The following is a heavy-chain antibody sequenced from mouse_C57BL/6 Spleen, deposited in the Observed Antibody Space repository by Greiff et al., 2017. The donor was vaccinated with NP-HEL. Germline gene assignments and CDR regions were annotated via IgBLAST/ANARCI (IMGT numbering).Heavy chain of an antibody. CDR2: IYPGDGDT. V-gene: IGHV1-82*01. Sequence: QVQLKESGPELVKPGASVKISCKASGYAFSSSWMNWVKQRPGKGLEWIGRIYPGDGDTNYNGKFKGKATLTADKSSSTAYMQLSSLTSEDSAVYFCARRDHTVVEDFDVWGTGTTVTVSS. D-gene: IGHD1-1*01. CDR1: GYAFSSSW. CDR3: ARRDHTVVEDFDV. J-gene: IGHJ1*03.